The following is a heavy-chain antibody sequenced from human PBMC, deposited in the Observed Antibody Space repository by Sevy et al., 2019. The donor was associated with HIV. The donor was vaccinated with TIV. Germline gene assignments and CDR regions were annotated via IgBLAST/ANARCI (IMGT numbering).Heavy chain of an antibody. CDR2: IYYNGNA. CDR3: ARDMDNFYGMDV. CDR1: GVSISTHS. Sequence: TLSLTCTVSGVSISTHSWSWIRQPPGKGLEYIGYIYYNGNANYNPSFQSRVTISGDTSMNQLSLKLTSVTAADTAVYYCARDMDNFYGMDVWGQGTTVTVSS. V-gene: IGHV4-59*11. D-gene: IGHD3-10*01. J-gene: IGHJ6*02.